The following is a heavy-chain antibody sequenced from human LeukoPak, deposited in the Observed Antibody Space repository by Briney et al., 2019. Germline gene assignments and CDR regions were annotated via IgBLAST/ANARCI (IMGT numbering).Heavy chain of an antibody. J-gene: IGHJ4*02. Sequence: ASVKVSCKAPGYTFTSYGISWVRQAPGQGLEWMGWISAYNGNTNYAQKLQGRVTMTTDTSTSTAYMELRSLRSDDTAVYYCARDTQGGPSFGSSGWYIGRYFDYWGQGTLVTVSS. CDR1: GYTFTSYG. D-gene: IGHD6-19*01. CDR2: ISAYNGNT. CDR3: ARDTQGGPSFGSSGWYIGRYFDY. V-gene: IGHV1-18*01.